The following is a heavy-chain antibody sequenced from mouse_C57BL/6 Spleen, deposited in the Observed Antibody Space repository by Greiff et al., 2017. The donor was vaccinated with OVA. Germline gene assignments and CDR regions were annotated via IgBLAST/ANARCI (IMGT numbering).Heavy chain of an antibody. CDR1: GFTFSSYA. V-gene: IGHV5-4*01. Sequence: EVQRVESGGGLVKPGGSLKLSCAASGFTFSSYAMSWVRQTPEKRLEWVATISDGGSYTYYPDNVKGRFTISRDNAKNNLYLQMSHLKSEDTAMYYCARGDSSGFVDYWGQGTTLTVSS. J-gene: IGHJ2*01. D-gene: IGHD3-2*02. CDR3: ARGDSSGFVDY. CDR2: ISDGGSYT.